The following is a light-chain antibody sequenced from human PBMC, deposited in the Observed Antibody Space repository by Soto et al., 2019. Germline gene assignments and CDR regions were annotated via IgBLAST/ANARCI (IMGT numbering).Light chain of an antibody. V-gene: IGLV2-23*02. CDR3: CSYAGSWV. CDR1: SSGFGSYNL. CDR2: EVD. Sequence: QSALTQPASVSGSPEQSITISCTGTSSGFGSYNLVSWYQQHPGKAPKLMIYEVDKRRSGVSHRFSASKSGNTASLTISGLQPEDEADYYCCSYAGSWVFGGGTKLTVL. J-gene: IGLJ3*02.